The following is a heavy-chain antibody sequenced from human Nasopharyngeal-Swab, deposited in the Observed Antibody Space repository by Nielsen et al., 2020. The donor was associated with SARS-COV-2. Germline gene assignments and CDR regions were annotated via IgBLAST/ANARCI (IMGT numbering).Heavy chain of an antibody. CDR2: VPSDGSKG. CDR1: GFPFSTSV. CDR3: VREGGTSGRAGYFDY. D-gene: IGHD2-2*01. V-gene: IGHV3-30-3*01. Sequence: GESLKISCAASGFPFSTSVMTWVRQAPGKGLEWVAVVPSDGSKGQYADSVEGRFTFYRDNSRNMVHLQMNSLRDEDTAVYYCVREGGTSGRAGYFDYWGRGTLVTVSS. J-gene: IGHJ4*02.